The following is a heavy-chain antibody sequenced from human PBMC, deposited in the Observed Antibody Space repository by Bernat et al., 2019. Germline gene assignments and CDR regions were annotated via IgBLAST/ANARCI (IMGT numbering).Heavy chain of an antibody. CDR2: ISASGGTT. V-gene: IGHV3-23*01. CDR1: GFTFDSYG. D-gene: IGHD1-26*01. Sequence: EVQLLESGGGLVQPGGSLRLSCAASGFTFDSYGMSWVRQAPGKGPEWVSGISASGGTTDNADSVKGRFTVSRDNSKNTVYLQMNSLRAEDTAVYYCAKVQSRSGTRTYIDYWGQGTLVTVSS. J-gene: IGHJ4*02. CDR3: AKVQSRSGTRTYIDY.